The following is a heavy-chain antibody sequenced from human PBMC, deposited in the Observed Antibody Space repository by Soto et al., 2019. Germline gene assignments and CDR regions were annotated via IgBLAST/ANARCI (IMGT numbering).Heavy chain of an antibody. J-gene: IGHJ4*02. CDR3: AKDEYYYSRSGYYIFDS. D-gene: IGHD3-22*01. CDR1: GFTFSAYG. V-gene: IGHV3-30*18. CDR2: ISHDGTNK. Sequence: PGGPLRLSCEVSGFTFSAYGMHWVRQAPGKGLEWVAAISHDGTNKNYGDSVKGRFTISRDNSKKTLYLQMNSLRPEDTALYYCAKDEYYYSRSGYYIFDSWGQGTLVTVPQ.